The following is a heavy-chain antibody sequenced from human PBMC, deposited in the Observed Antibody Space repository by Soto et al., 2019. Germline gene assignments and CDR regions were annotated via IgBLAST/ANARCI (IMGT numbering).Heavy chain of an antibody. CDR1: GGSISSGGYY. V-gene: IGHV4-31*03. CDR3: ARVWGGAFDI. D-gene: IGHD3-10*01. CDR2: IYYSGST. J-gene: IGHJ3*02. Sequence: SETLSLTCTVSGGSISSGGYYWSWIRQHPGKGLEWIGYIYYSGSTYYNPSLKSRVTISVDTSKNQFSLKLSSVTAADTAVYYCARVWGGAFDIWGQGTMVIVSS.